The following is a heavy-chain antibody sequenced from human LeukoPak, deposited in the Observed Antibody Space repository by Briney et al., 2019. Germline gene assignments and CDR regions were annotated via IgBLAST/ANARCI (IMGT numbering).Heavy chain of an antibody. CDR3: ARRGHSGSYYTFDC. Sequence: SETLSLTCAVSGYSISSGYYWGWIRQPPGKGLEWIGSIYHSGSTYYNPSLKSRVTISVDTSKNQFSLKLSSVAAADTAVHYCARRGHSGSYYTFDCWGQGTLVTVSS. V-gene: IGHV4-38-2*01. J-gene: IGHJ4*02. CDR1: GYSISSGYY. D-gene: IGHD1-26*01. CDR2: IYHSGST.